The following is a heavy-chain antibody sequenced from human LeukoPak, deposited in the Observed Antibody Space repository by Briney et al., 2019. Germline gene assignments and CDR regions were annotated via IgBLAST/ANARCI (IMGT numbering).Heavy chain of an antibody. CDR2: ISAHNGNT. D-gene: IGHD5-24*01. Sequence: ASVKVTCKASGYTFTSYGISWVRQAPGQGLEWMGWISAHNGNTNYAQKLQGRVTMTTDTSTSTAYMELRSLRSDDTAVYYCARSSRDGYNPRPLYYFDYWGQGTLVTVSS. J-gene: IGHJ4*02. V-gene: IGHV1-18*01. CDR1: GYTFTSYG. CDR3: ARSSRDGYNPRPLYYFDY.